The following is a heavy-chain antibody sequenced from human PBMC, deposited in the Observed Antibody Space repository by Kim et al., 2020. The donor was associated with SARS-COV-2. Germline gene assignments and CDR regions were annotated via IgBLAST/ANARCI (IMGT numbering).Heavy chain of an antibody. V-gene: IGHV5-51*01. CDR1: GYSFTSYW. Sequence: GESLKISCKGSGYSFTSYWIGWVRQMPGKGLEWMGIIYPGDSDTRYSPSFQGQVTISADKSISTAYLQWSSLKASDTAMYYCARRGIAVAPYNWFDPWGQGTLVTVSS. CDR3: ARRGIAVAPYNWFDP. CDR2: IYPGDSDT. J-gene: IGHJ5*02. D-gene: IGHD6-19*01.